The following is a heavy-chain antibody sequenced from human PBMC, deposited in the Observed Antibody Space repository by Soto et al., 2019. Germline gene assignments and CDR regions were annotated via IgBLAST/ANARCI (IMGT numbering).Heavy chain of an antibody. CDR2: ISSTSTYT. J-gene: IGHJ4*02. D-gene: IGHD6-19*01. V-gene: IGHV3-21*01. Sequence: GGSLRLSCAASGFTFRSYAMNWVRQTQEKGLEWDSSISSTSTYTHYADSVKGRFTISRDNANNSLFLQMNSLRAEDTAIYYCARDLALAGNYWGQGALVTVSS. CDR3: ARDLALAGNY. CDR1: GFTFRSYA.